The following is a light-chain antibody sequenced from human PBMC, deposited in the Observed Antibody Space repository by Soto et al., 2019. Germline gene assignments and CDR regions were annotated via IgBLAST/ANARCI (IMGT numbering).Light chain of an antibody. J-gene: IGKJ4*01. CDR3: QQYDDWLRLT. CDR2: GAS. Sequence: EIVLTQSPGTLSLSPGERATLSCSASQSVSSSYLAWYQQKPGQAPRLLIYGASSRATGIPARFSGSGSGTEFNLTISSLQSEDFAVYFCQQYDDWLRLTFGGGTKVDI. V-gene: IGKV3D-7*01. CDR1: QSVSSSY.